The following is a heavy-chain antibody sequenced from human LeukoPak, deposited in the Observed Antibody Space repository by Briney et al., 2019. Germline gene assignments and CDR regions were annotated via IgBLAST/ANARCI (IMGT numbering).Heavy chain of an antibody. V-gene: IGHV1-69*06. J-gene: IGHJ6*03. CDR3: ARDLVDTAMERYYYYYYMGV. Sequence: ASVKVSCKASGGSFSTYTISWVRQAPGQGLEWMGGIIPIFGTANYAQKFQGRVTITADKSTSTAYMELSSLRSEDTAVYYCARDLVDTAMERYYYYYYMGVWGKGTTVTVSS. D-gene: IGHD5-18*01. CDR2: IIPIFGTA. CDR1: GGSFSTYT.